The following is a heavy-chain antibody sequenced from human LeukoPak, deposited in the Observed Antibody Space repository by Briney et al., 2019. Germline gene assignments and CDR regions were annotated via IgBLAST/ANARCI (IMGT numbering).Heavy chain of an antibody. Sequence: PSETLSLTCTVSGVSITHYWGWIRQPPGKGLEWIGYIYYSGSTYYNPSLKSRVTISVDTSKNQFSLRLSSVTAADTAVYYCARANYCGGDCYWYFDLWGRGTLVTVSS. V-gene: IGHV4-30-4*08. CDR1: GVSITHY. J-gene: IGHJ2*01. CDR3: ARANYCGGDCYWYFDL. CDR2: IYYSGST. D-gene: IGHD2-21*02.